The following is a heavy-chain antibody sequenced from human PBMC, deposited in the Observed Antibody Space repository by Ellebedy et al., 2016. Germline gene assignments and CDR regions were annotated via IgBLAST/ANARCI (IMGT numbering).Heavy chain of an antibody. Sequence: ASVKVSCXASGYTFTGYYMHWVRQAPGQGLEWMGWINPNSGGTNYAQKFQGRVTMTRDTSISTAYMELSRLRSDDTAVYYCARVTFDWTNEDYYGMDVWGQGTTVTVSS. CDR2: INPNSGGT. J-gene: IGHJ6*02. CDR3: ARVTFDWTNEDYYGMDV. CDR1: GYTFTGYY. V-gene: IGHV1-2*02. D-gene: IGHD3-9*01.